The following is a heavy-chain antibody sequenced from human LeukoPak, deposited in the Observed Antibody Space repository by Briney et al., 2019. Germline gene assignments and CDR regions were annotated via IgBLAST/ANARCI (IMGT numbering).Heavy chain of an antibody. CDR1: GYTFTGYY. Sequence: ASVKVSCKASGYTFTGYYMHWVRQAPGQGLEWMGWINPNSGGTNYAQKFQGRVTMTRDTSISTAYMELSRLRSGDTAVYYCARAPYCSGGSCYSGEYGHWGQGTLVTVSS. V-gene: IGHV1-2*02. J-gene: IGHJ4*02. CDR2: INPNSGGT. D-gene: IGHD2-15*01. CDR3: ARAPYCSGGSCYSGEYGH.